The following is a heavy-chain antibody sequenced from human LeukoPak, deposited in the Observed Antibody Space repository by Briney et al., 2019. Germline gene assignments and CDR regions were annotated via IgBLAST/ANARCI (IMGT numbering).Heavy chain of an antibody. CDR2: ISAYNGNT. Sequence: ASVKVSCKASGGTFSSYAISWVRQAPGQGLEWMGWISAYNGNTNYAQKLQGRVTMTTDTSTSTAYMELRSLRSDDTAVYYCAREGGAMTTVTRGFDYWGQGTLVTVSS. D-gene: IGHD4-17*01. CDR1: GGTFSSYA. CDR3: AREGGAMTTVTRGFDY. J-gene: IGHJ4*02. V-gene: IGHV1-18*01.